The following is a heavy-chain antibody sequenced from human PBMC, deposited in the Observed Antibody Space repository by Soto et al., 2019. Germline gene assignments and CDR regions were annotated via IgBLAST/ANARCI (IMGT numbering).Heavy chain of an antibody. D-gene: IGHD3-10*01. CDR3: ARHTMVRGGIWFDP. CDR1: GGSFSGYY. CDR2: INHSGST. V-gene: IGHV4-34*01. J-gene: IGHJ5*02. Sequence: QVQLQQWGAGLLKPSETLSLTCAVYGGSFSGYYWSWIRQPPGKGLEWIGEINHSGSTNYNPSLKSRVTISVDTSKNQFSLKLSSVTAADTAVYYCARHTMVRGGIWFDPWGQGTLVTVSS.